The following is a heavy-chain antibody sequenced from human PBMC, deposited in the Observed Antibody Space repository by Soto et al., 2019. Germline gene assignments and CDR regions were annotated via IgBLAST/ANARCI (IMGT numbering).Heavy chain of an antibody. CDR2: IYYSGST. D-gene: IGHD6-19*01. J-gene: IGHJ5*02. CDR1: GGSISSSSYY. V-gene: IGHV4-39*01. Sequence: PSETLSLTCTASGGSISSSSYYWGWIRQPPGKGLEWIGSIYYSGSTYYNPSLKSRVTISVDTSKNQFSLKLSSVTAADTVVYYCARHQWLVEYNWFDPWGQGTLVTVSS. CDR3: ARHQWLVEYNWFDP.